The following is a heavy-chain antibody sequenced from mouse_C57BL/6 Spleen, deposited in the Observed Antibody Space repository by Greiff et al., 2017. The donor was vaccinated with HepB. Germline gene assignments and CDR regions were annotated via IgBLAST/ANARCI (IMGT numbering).Heavy chain of an antibody. V-gene: IGHV2-5*01. CDR3: AKGGGNYGNYIAY. CDR2: IWRGGST. D-gene: IGHD2-1*01. CDR1: GFSLTSYG. Sequence: VQLQQSGPGLVQPSQSLSITCTVSGFSLTSYGVHWVRQSPGKGLEWLGVIWRGGSTDYNAAFMSRLSITKDNSKSQVFFKMNSLQADDTAIYYCAKGGGNYGNYIAYWGQGTLVTVSA. J-gene: IGHJ3*01.